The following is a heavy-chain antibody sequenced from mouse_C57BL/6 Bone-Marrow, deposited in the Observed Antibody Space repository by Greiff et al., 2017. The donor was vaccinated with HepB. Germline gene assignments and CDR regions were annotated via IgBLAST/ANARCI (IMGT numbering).Heavy chain of an antibody. D-gene: IGHD2-4*01. Sequence: VKLMESGPGLVAPSQSLSITCTVSGFSLTSYGVRWVRQPPGKGLEWLGVIWGDGSTNYYSALISRLSISKDNSKSQVFIKLNSLQTDDTATYYCAIYDYERNWFAYWGQGTLVTVSA. CDR3: AIYDYERNWFAY. CDR2: IWGDGST. CDR1: GFSLTSYG. J-gene: IGHJ3*01. V-gene: IGHV2-3*01.